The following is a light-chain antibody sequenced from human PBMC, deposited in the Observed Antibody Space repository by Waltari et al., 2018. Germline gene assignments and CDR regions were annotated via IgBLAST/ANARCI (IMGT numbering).Light chain of an antibody. CDR1: SGHSSSA. CDR3: QTWGTGIQV. Sequence: QVVLTQSPSASAYLGASVKLPCTLSSGHSSSAIAWHQQQPEKGPRYLMKVDNDGSHTKGDGIPDRFSGSSSGAERYLTISALQSDDEADYYCQTWGTGIQVFGGGTKLTVL. J-gene: IGLJ3*02. V-gene: IGLV4-69*01. CDR2: VDNDGSH.